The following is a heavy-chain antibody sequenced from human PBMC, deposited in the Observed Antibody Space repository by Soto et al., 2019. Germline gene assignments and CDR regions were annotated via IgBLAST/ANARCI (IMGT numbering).Heavy chain of an antibody. J-gene: IGHJ5*02. D-gene: IGHD2-15*01. Sequence: SSETLSLTCTVSDGSISSYYWSWIRQPPGKGLEWIGYISYSGSTDYNPSLKSRVTISFDASKNQISLQVRSATAADAAVYYCARDLKEYCSDGKCNWFDPWGQRTLVTVSS. CDR2: ISYSGST. V-gene: IGHV4-59*01. CDR1: DGSISSYY. CDR3: ARDLKEYCSDGKCNWFDP.